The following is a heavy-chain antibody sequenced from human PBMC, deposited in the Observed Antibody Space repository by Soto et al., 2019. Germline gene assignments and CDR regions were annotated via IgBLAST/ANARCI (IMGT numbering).Heavy chain of an antibody. CDR2: INHSGSA. V-gene: IGHV4-34*01. Sequence: PSETLSLTCAVYGVSFSGYCWSWIRQPPGKGLEWIGEINHSGSANYNPSLKSRVTISVDTSKNQFSLKLSSVTAADTAVYYCARDAYYDILTGSPVGFDYWGQGTLVTVSS. CDR1: GVSFSGYC. J-gene: IGHJ4*02. D-gene: IGHD3-9*01. CDR3: ARDAYYDILTGSPVGFDY.